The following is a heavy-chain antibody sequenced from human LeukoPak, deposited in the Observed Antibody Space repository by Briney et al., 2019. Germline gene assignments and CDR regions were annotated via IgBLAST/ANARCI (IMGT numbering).Heavy chain of an antibody. CDR2: IKQDVSET. CDR1: GFTFSSYW. CDR3: AKDLWSVVTLTLDY. J-gene: IGHJ4*02. V-gene: IGHV3-7*03. D-gene: IGHD2-21*02. Sequence: GGSLRLSSAASGFTFSSYWMSWVRQAPGKGQEWVANIKQDVSETYNVDSVKGRFTISRDNSKNTLFLQMSSLRVEDTALYYCAKDLWSVVTLTLDYWGQGALVTVSS.